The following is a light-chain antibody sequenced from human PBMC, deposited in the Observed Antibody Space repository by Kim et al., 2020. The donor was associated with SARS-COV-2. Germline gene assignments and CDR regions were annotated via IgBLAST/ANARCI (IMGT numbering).Light chain of an antibody. Sequence: EIVLTQSPGTLSLSPGERATLSCRASQSISSSYLAWYQQKLGQAPSLLIYDASSRATGIPDRFSGSGSGTDFTLTISRLEPEDFAVYYCKQYGSSPVTFGQGTKVEIK. J-gene: IGKJ1*01. V-gene: IGKV3-20*01. CDR3: KQYGSSPVT. CDR1: QSISSSY. CDR2: DAS.